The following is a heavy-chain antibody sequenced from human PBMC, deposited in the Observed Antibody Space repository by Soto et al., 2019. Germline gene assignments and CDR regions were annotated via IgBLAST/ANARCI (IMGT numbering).Heavy chain of an antibody. D-gene: IGHD3-3*01. CDR3: ARGAIFGVVIDGMDV. V-gene: IGHV5-10-1*01. CDR2: IDPSDSST. J-gene: IGHJ6*02. Sequence: PGESLKISCKCSGYTFTSYWISWVRQMPGKGLEWMGRIDPSDSSTNYSPSFQGHVTISADKSISTAYLQWSSLKASDTAMYYCARGAIFGVVIDGMDVWGQGTTVTVSS. CDR1: GYTFTSYW.